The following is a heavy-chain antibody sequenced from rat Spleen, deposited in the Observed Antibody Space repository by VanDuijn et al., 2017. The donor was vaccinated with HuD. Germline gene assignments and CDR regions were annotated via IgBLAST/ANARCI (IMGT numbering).Heavy chain of an antibody. J-gene: IGHJ2*01. CDR3: VREGFGVRD. V-gene: IGHV5-29*01. CDR2: ISSDGGRN. Sequence: EVQLVESGGGLVQPGRSLKLSCAASGFTFSNYGMAWVRQAPTKGLEWVATISSDGGRNFYRDSVKGRFTISRDNAQNTVYLQMNKLGSEDTAIYYCVREGFGVRDWGQGVMVTVSS. CDR1: GFTFSNYG. D-gene: IGHD4-3*01.